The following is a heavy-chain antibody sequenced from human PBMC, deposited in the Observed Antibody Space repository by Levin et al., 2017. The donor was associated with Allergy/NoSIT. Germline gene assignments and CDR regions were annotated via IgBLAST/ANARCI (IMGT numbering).Heavy chain of an antibody. CDR2: IRNIANSYTT. CDR1: GFIFSDHY. Sequence: GGSLRLSCAASGFIFSDHYMDWVRQAPGKGLEWVGRIRNIANSYTTEYAASVKGRFTISREDSKSSLSLQMNSLKNEDTAMYYCARRIVTTGGSESFDIWGQGTMVTVSS. D-gene: IGHD5-12*01. J-gene: IGHJ3*02. V-gene: IGHV3-72*01. CDR3: ARRIVTTGGSESFDI.